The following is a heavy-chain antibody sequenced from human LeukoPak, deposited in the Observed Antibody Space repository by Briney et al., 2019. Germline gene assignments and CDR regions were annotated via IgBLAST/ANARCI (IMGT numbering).Heavy chain of an antibody. D-gene: IGHD3-22*01. CDR2: IYYSGST. V-gene: IGHV4-34*01. Sequence: PSETLSLTCAVYGGSSSGYYWSWIRQPPGKGLEWIGSIYYSGSTYYNPSLRSRVTISVDTSKNQFSLKLSSVTAADTAVYYCARRPIYDSSGLDYWGQGTLVTVSS. CDR3: ARRPIYDSSGLDY. J-gene: IGHJ4*02. CDR1: GGSSSGYY.